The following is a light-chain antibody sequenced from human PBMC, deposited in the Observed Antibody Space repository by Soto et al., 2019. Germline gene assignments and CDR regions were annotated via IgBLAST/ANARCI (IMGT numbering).Light chain of an antibody. CDR1: SSDVGNYNL. V-gene: IGLV2-23*02. J-gene: IGLJ2*01. CDR2: EVS. CDR3: CSYAAITTPVI. Sequence: QSALTQPASVSGSPGQSITISCTGTSSDVGNYNLVSWYQQHPGKAPKLMIYEVSKRPSGVSDRFSGYKSGNTASLTISGLQAEDAADYFCCSYAAITTPVIFGGGTKLTVL.